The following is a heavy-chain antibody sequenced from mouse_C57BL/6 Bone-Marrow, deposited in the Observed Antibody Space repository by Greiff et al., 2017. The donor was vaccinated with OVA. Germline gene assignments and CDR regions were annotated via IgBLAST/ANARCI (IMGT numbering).Heavy chain of an antibody. CDR1: GYTFTSYW. Sequence: QVQLQQPGAELVKPGASVKLSCKASGYTFTSYWMHWVKQRPGQGLEWIGMIHPNSGSTNYNEKFKSKATLTVDISSSTAYMQLSSLTSEDSAVYYCARLGVYYDYDEGFAYWGQGTLVTVSA. J-gene: IGHJ3*01. D-gene: IGHD2-4*01. V-gene: IGHV1-64*01. CDR3: ARLGVYYDYDEGFAY. CDR2: IHPNSGST.